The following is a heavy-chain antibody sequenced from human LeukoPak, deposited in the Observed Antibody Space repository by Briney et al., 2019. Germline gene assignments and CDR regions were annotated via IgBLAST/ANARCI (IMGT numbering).Heavy chain of an antibody. CDR2: IYYSGST. V-gene: IGHV4-61*08. CDR1: GGSISSGGYY. CDR3: ARGKGNFQH. Sequence: PSETLSLTCTVSGGSISSGGYYWSWIRQHPGKGLEWIGYIYYSGSTNYNPSLKSRVTISVDTSKNQLSLKLSSVTAADTAVYYCARGKGNFQHWGQGTLVTVSS. J-gene: IGHJ1*01.